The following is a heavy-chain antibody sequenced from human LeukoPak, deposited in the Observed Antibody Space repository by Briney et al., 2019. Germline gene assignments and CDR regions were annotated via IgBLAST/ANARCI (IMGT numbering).Heavy chain of an antibody. Sequence: GGSLRLSCAASGFTFSSYSMNWVRQAPGKGLEWVSYISSSSSTIYYADSVKGRFTISRDNAKNSLYLQMNSLRAEDTAVYYCARELAHYDFWSGYYTKGWFDPWGQGTLVTVSS. J-gene: IGHJ5*02. CDR1: GFTFSSYS. CDR2: ISSSSSTI. D-gene: IGHD3-3*01. CDR3: ARELAHYDFWSGYYTKGWFDP. V-gene: IGHV3-48*01.